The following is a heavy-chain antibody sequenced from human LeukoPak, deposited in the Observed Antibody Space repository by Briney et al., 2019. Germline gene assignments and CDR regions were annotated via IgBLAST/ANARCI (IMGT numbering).Heavy chain of an antibody. J-gene: IGHJ1*01. V-gene: IGHV1-2*02. CDR3: ARSTTPNENEYFEY. Sequence: ASVKVSCKASGYTFTGYYIHWVRQAPGQGLEWMGWINPNSGGTNYIQKFQGRVTMTRDTSISTAYVELSRLRYDDTAVYFCARSTTPNENEYFEYWGQGTLVTVSS. CDR2: INPNSGGT. D-gene: IGHD2/OR15-2a*01. CDR1: GYTFTGYY.